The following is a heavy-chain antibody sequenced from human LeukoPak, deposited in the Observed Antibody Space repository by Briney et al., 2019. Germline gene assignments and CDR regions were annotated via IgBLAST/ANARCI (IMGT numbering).Heavy chain of an antibody. V-gene: IGHV3-23*01. J-gene: IGHJ4*02. CDR3: AKLVDWNYFDY. CDR2: IRGSGDSP. CDR1: GFTFRSYV. D-gene: IGHD1-1*01. Sequence: GGSLRVSCVASGFTFRSYVMSWVRQPPGKGLEWVSAIRGSGDSPSYADSVKGRATISRDNSKNTLYLQMSSLRAEDTAVYYCAKLVDWNYFDYWGQGTLVTVSS.